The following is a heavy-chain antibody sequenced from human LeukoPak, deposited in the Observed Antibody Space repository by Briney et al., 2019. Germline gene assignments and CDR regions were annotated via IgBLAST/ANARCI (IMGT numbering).Heavy chain of an antibody. D-gene: IGHD6-19*01. CDR2: IDTDGTGT. CDR1: GFTFSSYR. J-gene: IGHJ4*02. CDR3: TRLGGSSGVDY. Sequence: GGSLRLSCAASGFTFSSYRMHWVRQVPGEGLVWVSRIDTDGTGTSYADSVKGRFTVSRDNAKNTLYLQMISLRAEDTAVYYCTRLGGSSGVDYWGQGTLVTVSS. V-gene: IGHV3-74*01.